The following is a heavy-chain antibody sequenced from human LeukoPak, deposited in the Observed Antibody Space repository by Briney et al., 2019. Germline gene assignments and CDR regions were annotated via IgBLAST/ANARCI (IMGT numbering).Heavy chain of an antibody. CDR1: GASISGSGYY. CDR3: AKSGGYGLIDY. J-gene: IGHJ4*02. CDR2: IYYSGST. V-gene: IGHV4-39*01. D-gene: IGHD1-26*01. Sequence: SETLSLTCAVSGASISGSGYYLGWIRQPPGKGLEWIGNIYYSGSTYYSASLQSRVTISIDTSKNQFSLRLNSVTAADTAMYYCAKSGGYGLIDYWGQGTLVTVSS.